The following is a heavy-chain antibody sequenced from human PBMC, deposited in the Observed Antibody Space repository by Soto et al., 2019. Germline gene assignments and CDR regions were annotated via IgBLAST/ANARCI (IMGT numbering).Heavy chain of an antibody. CDR1: GFTFSTHS. J-gene: IGHJ6*02. V-gene: IGHV3-48*02. CDR3: ARTETYYSLDV. Sequence: EVQLVESGGGLVQPGGSLRLSCAASGFTFSTHSMNLVRQAPGKGREWVSYITSSSNTISYADSVKGRFTISRDHATNPLFLQMTTLRDDDTAVYYCARTETYYSLDVWGQATTVTVSS. CDR2: ITSSSNTI.